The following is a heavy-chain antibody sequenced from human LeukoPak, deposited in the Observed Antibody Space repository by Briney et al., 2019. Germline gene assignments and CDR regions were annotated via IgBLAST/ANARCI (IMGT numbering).Heavy chain of an antibody. J-gene: IGHJ4*02. CDR3: ARDIKDGSGWLIVMY. D-gene: IGHD6-19*01. V-gene: IGHV1-2*02. Sequence: ASVKVSCKASGYTFTGYYMHWVRQAPGQGLEWMGWTNPNSGGTNYAQKFQGRVTMTRDTSISTAYMELSRLRSDDTAVYYCARDIKDGSGWLIVMYWGQGTLVTVSS. CDR2: TNPNSGGT. CDR1: GYTFTGYY.